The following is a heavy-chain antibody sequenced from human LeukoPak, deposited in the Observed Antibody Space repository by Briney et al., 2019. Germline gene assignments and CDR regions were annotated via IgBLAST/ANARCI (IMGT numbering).Heavy chain of an antibody. CDR2: ITTISHYI. D-gene: IGHD3-10*01. V-gene: IGHV3-21*01. CDR1: GFTLSDYH. CDR3: ARSGGPGTYHQLRYNWFDP. Sequence: GGSLRLSCAASGFTLSDYHMNWVRQAPGKGLEWLSSITTISHYIYYAGAVRGRFTISRDNAKNSLYLQMNSMRGEDTAVYYCARSGGPGTYHQLRYNWFDPWGQGTLVTVSS. J-gene: IGHJ5*02.